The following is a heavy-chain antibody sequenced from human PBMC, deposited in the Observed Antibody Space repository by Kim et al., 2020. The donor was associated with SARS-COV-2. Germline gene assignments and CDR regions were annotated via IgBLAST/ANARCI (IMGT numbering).Heavy chain of an antibody. CDR1: GYTFTSYA. CDR3: ARGPRITMVRAYYYYGMDV. CDR2: INAGNGNT. J-gene: IGHJ6*02. Sequence: ASVKVSCKASGYTFTSYAMHWVRQAPGQRLEWMGWINAGNGNTKYSQKFQGRVTITRDTSASTAYMELSSLRSEDTAVYYCARGPRITMVRAYYYYGMDVWGQGTTVTVSS. D-gene: IGHD3-10*01. V-gene: IGHV1-3*01.